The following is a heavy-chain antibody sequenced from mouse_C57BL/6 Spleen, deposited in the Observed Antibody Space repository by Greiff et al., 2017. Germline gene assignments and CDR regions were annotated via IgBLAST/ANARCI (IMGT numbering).Heavy chain of an antibody. Sequence: EVQLQQSGPELVKPGASVKIPCKASGYTFTDYNMDWVTQSHGKSLEWIGDINPNNGGTIYNQKFKGKATLTVDKSSSTAYMELRSLTSADTAVYYCARLDGSKYYYAMDYWGQGTSVTVSS. CDR2: INPNNGGT. CDR1: GYTFTDYN. CDR3: ARLDGSKYYYAMDY. V-gene: IGHV1-18*01. D-gene: IGHD2-3*01. J-gene: IGHJ4*01.